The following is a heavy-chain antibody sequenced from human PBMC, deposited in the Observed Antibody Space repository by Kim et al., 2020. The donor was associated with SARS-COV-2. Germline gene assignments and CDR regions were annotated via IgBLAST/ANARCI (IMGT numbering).Heavy chain of an antibody. Sequence: GGSLRLSCAASGFTVSSNYMSWVRQAPGKGLEWVSVIYSGGSTYYADSVKGRFTISRDNSKNTLYLQMNSLRAEDTAVYYCARGRVAGYDDAFDIWGQGTMVTVSS. CDR2: IYSGGST. D-gene: IGHD5-12*01. CDR1: GFTVSSNY. J-gene: IGHJ3*02. V-gene: IGHV3-53*01. CDR3: ARGRVAGYDDAFDI.